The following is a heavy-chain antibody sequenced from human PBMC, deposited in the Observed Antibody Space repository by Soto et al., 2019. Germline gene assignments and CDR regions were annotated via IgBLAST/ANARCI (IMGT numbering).Heavy chain of an antibody. J-gene: IGHJ4*02. CDR2: INAGNGNT. V-gene: IGHV1-3*01. CDR3: ARWTAVWGGYYFDY. Sequence: ASVKVSCKASGYTFTSYAMHWVRQAPGQRLEWMGWINAGNGNTKYSQKFQGRVTITRDTSASTAYMELSSLRSEDTAAYYCARWTAVWGGYYFDYWGQGTLVTVSS. CDR1: GYTFTSYA. D-gene: IGHD3-16*01.